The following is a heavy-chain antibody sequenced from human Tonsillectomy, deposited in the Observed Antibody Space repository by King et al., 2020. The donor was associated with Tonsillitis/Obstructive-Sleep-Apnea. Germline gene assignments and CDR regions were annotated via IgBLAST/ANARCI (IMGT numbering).Heavy chain of an antibody. D-gene: IGHD1-14*01. CDR2: LNQDGGVK. CDR1: GFTFSTYW. J-gene: IGHJ4*02. CDR3: ARLRDSGTTYDF. V-gene: IGHV3-7*01. Sequence: QLVQSGGDLVQPGGSLRLSCAASGFTFSTYWMSWVRQAPGKGLEWVATLNQDGGVKHYVDSLKGRFTVSRDNAENSLYLQMNSLRVDDTAVYYCARLRDSGTTYDFWGQGALVTVPS.